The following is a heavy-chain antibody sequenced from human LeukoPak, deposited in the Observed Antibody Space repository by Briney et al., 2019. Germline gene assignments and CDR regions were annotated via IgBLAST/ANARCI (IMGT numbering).Heavy chain of an antibody. CDR3: AREPLYSGYDG. D-gene: IGHD5-12*01. J-gene: IGHJ4*02. V-gene: IGHV3-48*03. CDR2: ISTSGSTI. CDR1: GFTFSSYE. Sequence: GGSLRLSCAASGFTFSSYEMNWVRQAPGKGLEWVSYISTSGSTIYYADSVKGRFTVSRDNAKNSLYLQMNSLRAEDTAVYYCAREPLYSGYDGWGQGTLVTVSS.